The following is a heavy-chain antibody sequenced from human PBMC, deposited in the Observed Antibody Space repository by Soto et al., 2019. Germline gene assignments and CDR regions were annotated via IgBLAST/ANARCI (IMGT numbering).Heavy chain of an antibody. Sequence: ASETLSLTCAVYGGSFSGYYWSWIRQPPGKGLEWIGEINHSGSTNYNPSLKSRVTISVDTSKNQFSLKLSSVTAADTAVYYCARGQPKLRYFDWLGNWFDPWGQGTLVTVSS. CDR1: GGSFSGYY. CDR2: INHSGST. D-gene: IGHD3-9*01. J-gene: IGHJ5*02. CDR3: ARGQPKLRYFDWLGNWFDP. V-gene: IGHV4-34*01.